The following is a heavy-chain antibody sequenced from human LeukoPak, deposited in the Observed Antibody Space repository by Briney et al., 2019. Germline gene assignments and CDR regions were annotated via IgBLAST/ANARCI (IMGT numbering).Heavy chain of an antibody. CDR1: GFTVSSNY. J-gene: IGHJ4*02. D-gene: IGHD4-17*01. Sequence: PGGSLRLSCAASGFTVSSNYMSWVRQAPGKGLEWVSVIYSGGSTYYADSVKGRFTISRDNSKNTLYLQMNSLRAEDTAVYYCARGAMTTVTYAWDPLKYFDYWGQGTLVTVSS. CDR2: IYSGGST. CDR3: ARGAMTTVTYAWDPLKYFDY. V-gene: IGHV3-66*01.